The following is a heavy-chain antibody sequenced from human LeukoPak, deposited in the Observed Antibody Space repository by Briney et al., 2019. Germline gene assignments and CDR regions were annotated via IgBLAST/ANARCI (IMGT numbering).Heavy chain of an antibody. CDR3: AHLGYDILTGYYN. V-gene: IGHV3-64*04. Sequence: PGGSLRLSCSGSGLTLSTYAMHWVRQAPGKGLEYVSAIDSDGGGTYYAGSVKGRFTVSRDNSKNMLYLQMNSLRAEDTAVYYCAHLGYDILTGYYNWGQGTLVFVSS. CDR2: IDSDGGGT. J-gene: IGHJ4*02. CDR1: GLTLSTYA. D-gene: IGHD3-9*01.